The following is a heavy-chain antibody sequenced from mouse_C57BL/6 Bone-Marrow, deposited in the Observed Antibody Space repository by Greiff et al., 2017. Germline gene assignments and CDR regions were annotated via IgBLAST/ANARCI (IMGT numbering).Heavy chain of an antibody. CDR1: GYAFTNYL. J-gene: IGHJ3*01. CDR3: ARSATVVAPFAY. D-gene: IGHD1-1*01. V-gene: IGHV1-54*01. Sequence: VQLQQSGAELVRPGTSVKVSCKASGYAFTNYLIEWVKQRPGQGLEWIGVINPGSGGTNSNEKFKGKATLTADKSSSTAYMPLSSLTSEDSAVYCCARSATVVAPFAYWGQGTLVTVSA. CDR2: INPGSGGT.